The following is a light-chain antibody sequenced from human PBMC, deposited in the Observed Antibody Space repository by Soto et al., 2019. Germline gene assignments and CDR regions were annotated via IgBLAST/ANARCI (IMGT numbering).Light chain of an antibody. V-gene: IGLV1-40*01. CDR1: SSNIGAGYD. CDR2: GNS. J-gene: IGLJ2*01. Sequence: PSVSGAPGQRVTISCTGSSSNIGAGYDVHWYQQLPGTAPKLLIYGNSNRPSGVPDRFSGSKSGTSASLAITGLQAEDESDYYCQSYDSSLSGSHVVFGGGTQLTVL. CDR3: QSYDSSLSGSHVV.